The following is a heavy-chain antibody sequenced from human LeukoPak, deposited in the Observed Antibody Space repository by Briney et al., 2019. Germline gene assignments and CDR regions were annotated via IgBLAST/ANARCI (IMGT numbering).Heavy chain of an antibody. D-gene: IGHD2-8*01. J-gene: IGHJ4*02. V-gene: IGHV4-34*01. CDR3: AGGRYCTNGVCYGRDY. CDR2: INHSGST. CDR1: GGSFSGYY. Sequence: SETQSLTCAVYGGSFSGYYWSWIRQPPGKGLEWIGEINHSGSTNYNPSLKSRVTISVDTSKSQFSLKLSSVTAADTAVYYCAGGRYCTNGVCYGRDYWGQGTLVTVSS.